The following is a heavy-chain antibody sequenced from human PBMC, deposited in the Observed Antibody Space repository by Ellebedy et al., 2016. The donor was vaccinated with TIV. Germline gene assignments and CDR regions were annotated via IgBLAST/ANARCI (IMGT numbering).Heavy chain of an antibody. CDR2: ISVNGGTT. J-gene: IGHJ5*01. Sequence: GESLKISCAASGFTFSTYPMNWVRQAPGKGLEWVSIISVNGGTTYYADSVKGRFTISRDNSKNTLWLQMNSLRAEDTAIYFCATGGAAYTPFDSWGQGTLVTVSS. CDR1: GFTFSTYP. V-gene: IGHV3-23*01. D-gene: IGHD2-15*01. CDR3: ATGGAAYTPFDS.